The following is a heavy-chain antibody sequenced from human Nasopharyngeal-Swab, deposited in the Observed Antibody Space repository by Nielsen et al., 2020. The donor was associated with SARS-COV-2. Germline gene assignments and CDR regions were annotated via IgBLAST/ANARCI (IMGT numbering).Heavy chain of an antibody. CDR1: GFTFSSYA. CDR2: ISYDGSNK. V-gene: IGHV3-30*04. CDR3: AKGSRGRELFPGIFDY. Sequence: GESLKISCAASGFTFSSYAMHWVRQAPGKGLEWVAVISYDGSNKYYADSVKGRFTISRDNSKNTLYLQMNSLRAEDTAVYYCAKGSRGRELFPGIFDYWGQGTLVTVSS. J-gene: IGHJ4*02. D-gene: IGHD1-26*01.